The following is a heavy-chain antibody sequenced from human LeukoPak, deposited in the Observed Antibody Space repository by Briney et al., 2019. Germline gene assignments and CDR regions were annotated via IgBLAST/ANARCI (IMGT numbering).Heavy chain of an antibody. D-gene: IGHD6-13*01. CDR3: ARDSHSSSWYGVGSPYD. CDR1: GYTFTSYA. J-gene: IGHJ4*02. CDR2: INAGNGNT. Sequence: GASVKVSCKASGYTFTSYAMHWVRQAPGQRLEWMGWINAGNGNTKYSQKFQGRVTITRDTSASTAYMELSSLRSEDTAVYYCARDSHSSSWYGVGSPYDWGQGTLVTVSS. V-gene: IGHV1-3*01.